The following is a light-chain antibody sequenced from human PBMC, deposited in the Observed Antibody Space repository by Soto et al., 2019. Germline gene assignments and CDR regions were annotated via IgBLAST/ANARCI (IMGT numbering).Light chain of an antibody. CDR1: QSVNSNY. CDR3: QQYGSSVRT. V-gene: IGKV3-20*01. Sequence: EIVLTQSPGTLSLSPGERAILSCRAGQSVNSNYLAWYQQRPGQAPRLLIYAASNRVTGIPDRFSGSGSGTDFTLTISRLEPEDFAVYYCQQYGSSVRTFGQGTKVELK. CDR2: AAS. J-gene: IGKJ1*01.